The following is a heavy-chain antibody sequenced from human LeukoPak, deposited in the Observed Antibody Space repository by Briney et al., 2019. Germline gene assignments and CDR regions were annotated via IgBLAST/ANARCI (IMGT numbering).Heavy chain of an antibody. CDR2: INVGNGNT. J-gene: IGHJ4*02. CDR3: ARAAAAGTGFYY. Sequence: ASVKVSCKASGYTFTSYAMHWVRQAPGQRLEWMGWINVGNGNTKYSQKFQGRVTITRDTSASTAYMELSSLRSEDTAVYYCARAAAAGTGFYYWGQGTLVTVSS. V-gene: IGHV1-3*01. D-gene: IGHD6-13*01. CDR1: GYTFTSYA.